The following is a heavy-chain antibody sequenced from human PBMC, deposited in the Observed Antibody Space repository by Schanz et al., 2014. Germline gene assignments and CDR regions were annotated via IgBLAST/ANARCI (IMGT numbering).Heavy chain of an antibody. D-gene: IGHD7-27*01. CDR1: GRTFIVYH. Sequence: QVQLVQSGAEVKKPGASMKVSCKASGRTFIVYHVLHWVRQAPGQGLEWMGRISPNSGDTHSAQKIQGTGTMTWDRSISTANMELPGLRVDDTAVYYCAKARVTGHSASDWGQGTLVTVSS. V-gene: IGHV1-2*06. CDR2: ISPNSGDT. J-gene: IGHJ4*02. CDR3: AKARVTGHSASD.